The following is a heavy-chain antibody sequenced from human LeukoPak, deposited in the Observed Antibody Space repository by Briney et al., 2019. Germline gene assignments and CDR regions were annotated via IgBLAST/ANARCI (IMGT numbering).Heavy chain of an antibody. J-gene: IGHJ3*02. Sequence: GGSLGLSCAASGFTFNTYSMNWVRQAPGEGLEWVSSISSSSSYIYYADSVKGRFTISRDNAKNSLYLQMNSLRAEDTAVYYCARDLGRSGYYTIDAFDIWGQGTMVTVSS. CDR2: ISSSSSYI. CDR3: ARDLGRSGYYTIDAFDI. D-gene: IGHD3-22*01. V-gene: IGHV3-21*01. CDR1: GFTFNTYS.